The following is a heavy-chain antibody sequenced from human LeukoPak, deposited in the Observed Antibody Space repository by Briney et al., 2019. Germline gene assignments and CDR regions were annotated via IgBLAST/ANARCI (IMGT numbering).Heavy chain of an antibody. CDR1: GFIFSDYG. D-gene: IGHD1-26*01. V-gene: IGHV3-20*04. J-gene: IGHJ4*02. Sequence: GGSLRLSCAASGFIFSDYGMSWVRQVPGQGLEWVSHISYNGGRTDYGDSVKGRFTISRDNAKNSLYLQMNSLRAEDTALYYCAKGEVGSVDYWGQGTLVTVSS. CDR3: AKGEVGSVDY. CDR2: ISYNGGRT.